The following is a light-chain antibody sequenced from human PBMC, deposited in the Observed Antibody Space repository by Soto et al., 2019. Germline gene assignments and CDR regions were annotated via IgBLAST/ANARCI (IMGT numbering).Light chain of an antibody. CDR1: QSVSDN. V-gene: IGKV3-15*01. CDR2: GAS. CDR3: QQYGSSWT. J-gene: IGKJ1*01. Sequence: TVMTHSPATLSVSPSERSSLSCGASQSVSDNVAWYRQKPGQAPRLLIYGASTRATGVPVRFSGSGSGTDFTLTISRLEPEDFAVYYCQQYGSSWTFGQGTKVDIK.